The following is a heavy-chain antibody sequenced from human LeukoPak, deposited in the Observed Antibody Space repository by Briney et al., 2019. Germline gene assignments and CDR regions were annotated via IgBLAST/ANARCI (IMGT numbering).Heavy chain of an antibody. CDR3: AKDNPAWGAFDI. J-gene: IGHJ3*02. Sequence: GGSLRLSCAASGFTFSSYGMHWVRQAPGKGLEWVAVIWYGGSNKYYADSVKGRFTISRDNSKNTLYLQMNSLRAEDTAVYYCAKDNPAWGAFDIWGQGTMVTVSS. CDR1: GFTFSSYG. D-gene: IGHD3-16*01. V-gene: IGHV3-30*02. CDR2: IWYGGSNK.